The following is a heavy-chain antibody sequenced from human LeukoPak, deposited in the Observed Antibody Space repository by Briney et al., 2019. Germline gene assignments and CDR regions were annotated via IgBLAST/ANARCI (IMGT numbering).Heavy chain of an antibody. CDR3: AKDLWYSSGWYGGLGFDY. D-gene: IGHD6-19*01. Sequence: GGSLRLSCAASGFTFSSYAMGWVRQAPGKGLEWVSAISGSGGSTYYADSVKGRFTISRDNSKNTLYLQMNSLRAEDTAVYYCAKDLWYSSGWYGGLGFDYWGQGTLVTVSS. CDR2: ISGSGGST. V-gene: IGHV3-23*01. CDR1: GFTFSSYA. J-gene: IGHJ4*02.